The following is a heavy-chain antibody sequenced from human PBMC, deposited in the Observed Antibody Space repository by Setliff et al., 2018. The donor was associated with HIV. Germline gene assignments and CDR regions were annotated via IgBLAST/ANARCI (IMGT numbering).Heavy chain of an antibody. CDR1: GGSISSGGYY. D-gene: IGHD3-3*01. Sequence: LSLTCTVSGGSISSGGYYWSWIRQHPGKGLEWIGYIYYNGSRYYNPSLKSRITISVDTSKNQFSLKLSSVTAADTAVYYCARVLDPTYYDFWRFDPWGQGTLVTVS. CDR3: ARVLDPTYYDFWRFDP. J-gene: IGHJ5*02. V-gene: IGHV4-31*03. CDR2: IYYNGSR.